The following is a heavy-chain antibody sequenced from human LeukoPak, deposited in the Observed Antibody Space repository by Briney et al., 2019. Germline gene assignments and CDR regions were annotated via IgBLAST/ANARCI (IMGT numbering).Heavy chain of an antibody. CDR1: GFTFSSYS. Sequence: GGSLRLSCAASGFTFSSYSMNWVRQAPGKGLEWVSYISSSSSTIYYADSVKGRFTISRDNAKNSLYLQMNSLRAEDTAVYYCARAGWYYGSGSYYAPYWGQGTLVTVSS. CDR3: ARAGWYYGSGSYYAPY. D-gene: IGHD3-10*01. CDR2: ISSSSSTI. V-gene: IGHV3-48*04. J-gene: IGHJ4*02.